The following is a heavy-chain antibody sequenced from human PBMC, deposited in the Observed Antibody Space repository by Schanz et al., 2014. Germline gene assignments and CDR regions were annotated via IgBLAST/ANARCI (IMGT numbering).Heavy chain of an antibody. Sequence: VQLVESGGGLVKPGGSLRLSCAASGFTFRDYYMSWIRQAPGKGLEWVSALSGSGGSTYYADSVKGRFTISRDNSKNTLYLQMNSLRAEDTAVYYCARPRFDYGEVDYWGQGALVTVSS. V-gene: IGHV3-23*04. J-gene: IGHJ4*02. CDR2: LSGSGGST. CDR3: ARPRFDYGEVDY. D-gene: IGHD4-17*01. CDR1: GFTFRDYY.